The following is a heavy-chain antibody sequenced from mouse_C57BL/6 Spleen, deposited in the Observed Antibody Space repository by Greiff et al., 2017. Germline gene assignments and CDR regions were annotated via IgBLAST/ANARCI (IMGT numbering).Heavy chain of an antibody. Sequence: VQLQQSGAELVRPGTSVKLSCKASGYTFTSYWMHWVKQRPGQGLEWIGVIDPSDSYTNYNQKFKGKATLTVDTSSSTAYMQLSSLTSEDSAVYYCARNHGSSWDYAMDYWGQGTSVTVSS. CDR1: GYTFTSYW. J-gene: IGHJ4*01. CDR2: IDPSDSYT. CDR3: ARNHGSSWDYAMDY. D-gene: IGHD1-1*01. V-gene: IGHV1-59*01.